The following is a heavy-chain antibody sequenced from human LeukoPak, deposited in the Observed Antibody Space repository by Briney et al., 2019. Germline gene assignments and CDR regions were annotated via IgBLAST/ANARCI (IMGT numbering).Heavy chain of an antibody. D-gene: IGHD2-2*01. CDR3: AKRVVPAADAFDI. Sequence: GGSLRLSCAASGFTFSSYGMHWVRQAPGKGLEWVAFIRYDGSNKYYADSVKGRFTISRDNSKNTLYPQMNSLRAGDTAVYYCAKRVVPAADAFDIWGQGTMVTVSS. CDR2: IRYDGSNK. J-gene: IGHJ3*02. V-gene: IGHV3-30*02. CDR1: GFTFSSYG.